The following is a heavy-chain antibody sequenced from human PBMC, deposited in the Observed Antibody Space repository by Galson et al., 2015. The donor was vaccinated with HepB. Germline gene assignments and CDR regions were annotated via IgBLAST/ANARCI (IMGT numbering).Heavy chain of an antibody. D-gene: IGHD4-17*01. CDR3: ARPMTTVTELSNDAFDI. CDR2: ISGYNGNT. Sequence: SVKVSCKASGYTFTTYGINWVRQAPGQGLEWMGWISGYNGNTNYAQKFQGRVTTTTDTSATTVYMEVKSLRSEDTALYYCARPMTTVTELSNDAFDIWGHGTMVIVSS. J-gene: IGHJ3*02. V-gene: IGHV1-18*01. CDR1: GYTFTTYG.